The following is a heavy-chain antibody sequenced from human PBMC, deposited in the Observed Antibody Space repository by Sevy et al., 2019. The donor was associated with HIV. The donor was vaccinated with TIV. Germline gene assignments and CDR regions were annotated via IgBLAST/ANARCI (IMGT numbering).Heavy chain of an antibody. J-gene: IGHJ3*02. CDR1: GFTFSSYG. CDR2: IWYDGSNK. Sequence: GGSLRLSCAASGFTFSSYGMHWVRQAPGKGLEWVAVIWYDGSNKYYADSVKGRFTISRDNSKHTLYLQMNSLRAEDTAVYYCARGDYYDSRVAFDIWGQGTMVTVSS. CDR3: ARGDYYDSRVAFDI. V-gene: IGHV3-33*01. D-gene: IGHD3-22*01.